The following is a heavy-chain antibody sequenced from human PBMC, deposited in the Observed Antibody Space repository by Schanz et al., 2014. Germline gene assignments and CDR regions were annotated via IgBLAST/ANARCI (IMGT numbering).Heavy chain of an antibody. CDR1: GFNFITFA. CDR3: VKDDRGDVVVVAANY. J-gene: IGHJ4*02. D-gene: IGHD2-15*01. CDR2: IGGDASRT. Sequence: EVHLVESGGGLVQPGGSLRLSCAASGFNFITFAMSWVRQAPGKGPEWVSAIGGDASRTYYADSVKGRFTISRDNSRNTVYLQMSSLRAEDTAVYYCVKDDRGDVVVVAANYWGQGAQVIVSS. V-gene: IGHV3-23*04.